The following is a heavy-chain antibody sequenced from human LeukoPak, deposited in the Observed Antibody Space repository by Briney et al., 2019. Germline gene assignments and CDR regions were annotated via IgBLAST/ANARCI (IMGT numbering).Heavy chain of an antibody. V-gene: IGHV3-23*01. CDR2: ISGSGGST. CDR1: GFTFSSYG. Sequence: GGTLRLSCAASGFTFSSYGMSWVRQAPGKGLEWVSAISGSGGSTYYADSVKGRFTISRDNAKNSLYLQMNSLRAEDTAVYYCARDRVGYSYGASYYYYYMDVWGKGTTVTVSS. D-gene: IGHD5-18*01. J-gene: IGHJ6*03. CDR3: ARDRVGYSYGASYYYYYMDV.